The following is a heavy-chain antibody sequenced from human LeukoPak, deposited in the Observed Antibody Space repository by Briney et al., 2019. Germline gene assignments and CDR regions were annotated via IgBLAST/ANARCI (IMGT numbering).Heavy chain of an antibody. Sequence: SETLSLTCAVSGGSIRTYYWSWIRQPPGKGLEWIGYVYYSGNTNYNPSLKSRVTMSVVTSKNQLSLRLSSVTAADTAVYYCARLGVRNSSGYYSDYWGQGTLVTVSS. CDR2: VYYSGNT. CDR1: GGSIRTYY. CDR3: ARLGVRNSSGYYSDY. D-gene: IGHD3-22*01. J-gene: IGHJ4*02. V-gene: IGHV4-59*01.